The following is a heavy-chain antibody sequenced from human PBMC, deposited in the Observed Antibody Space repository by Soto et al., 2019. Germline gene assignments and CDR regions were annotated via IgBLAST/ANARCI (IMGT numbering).Heavy chain of an antibody. V-gene: IGHV4-59*01. CDR2: AYYSGDT. D-gene: IGHD2-8*01. CDR3: ARDRSTYGGGGTGEVKENWFDP. CDR1: GGSISRYY. J-gene: IGHJ5*02. Sequence: SETLSLTCSVSGGSISRYYWSWIRQPPGKGLEWIGYAYYSGDTGYNPSLKSRVTMAVDTSKSQVSLKLSSVTAADTAVYYCARDRSTYGGGGTGEVKENWFDPWGQGALVTVS.